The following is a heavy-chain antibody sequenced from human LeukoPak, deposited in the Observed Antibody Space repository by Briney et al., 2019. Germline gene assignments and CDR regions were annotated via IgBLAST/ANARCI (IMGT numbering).Heavy chain of an antibody. CDR2: IYSGGST. D-gene: IGHD4-4*01. CDR3: ARHFTVTTRFELYYFDY. Sequence: GGSLRLSCAASGFTVSSNYMSWVRQAPGKRLEWVSVIYSGGSTYYADSVKGRFTISRDNSKNTLYLQMNSLRAEDTAVYYCARHFTVTTRFELYYFDYWGQGTLVTVSS. CDR1: GFTVSSNY. J-gene: IGHJ4*02. V-gene: IGHV3-66*04.